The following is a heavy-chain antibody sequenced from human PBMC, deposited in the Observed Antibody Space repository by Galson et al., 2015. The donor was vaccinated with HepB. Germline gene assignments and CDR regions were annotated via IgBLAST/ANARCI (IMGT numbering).Heavy chain of an antibody. CDR1: GFTFSSYA. J-gene: IGHJ5*02. CDR3: ARDPIAGRVLASWFDP. V-gene: IGHV3-30*04. D-gene: IGHD6-13*01. CDR2: ISYDGSNK. Sequence: SLRLSCAASGFTFSSYAMHWVRQAPGKGLEWVAVISYDGSNKYYADSVKGRFTISRDNSKNTLYLQMNSLRAEDTAVYYCARDPIAGRVLASWFDPWGQGTLVTVSS.